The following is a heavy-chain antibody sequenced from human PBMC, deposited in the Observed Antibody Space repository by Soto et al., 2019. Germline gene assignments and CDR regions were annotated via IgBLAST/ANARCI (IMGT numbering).Heavy chain of an antibody. J-gene: IGHJ6*02. Sequence: GESLKISCQGTAYNFSNYWIGWVRQTPGKGLEWMGLIYPGDSDTRYSPSFQGQVTISADKSVSTSYLHWNSLKSSDTGTYFCARSVGGSYYYHGMDVWGQGTSVTVSS. D-gene: IGHD1-26*01. CDR1: AYNFSNYW. CDR2: IYPGDSDT. V-gene: IGHV5-51*01. CDR3: ARSVGGSYYYHGMDV.